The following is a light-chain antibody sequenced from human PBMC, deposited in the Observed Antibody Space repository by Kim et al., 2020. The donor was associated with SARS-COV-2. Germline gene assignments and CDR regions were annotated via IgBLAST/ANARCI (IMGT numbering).Light chain of an antibody. J-gene: IGKJ4*01. Sequence: LSPGERATLACRASQSINTDLGWYQQKPGQAPRLLIWDASNRAAGTPARFSGSESGTDFTLTITSLEREDFAIYYCMQRHDWPLTFGGGTKVDIK. CDR1: QSINTD. V-gene: IGKV3-11*01. CDR2: DAS. CDR3: MQRHDWPLT.